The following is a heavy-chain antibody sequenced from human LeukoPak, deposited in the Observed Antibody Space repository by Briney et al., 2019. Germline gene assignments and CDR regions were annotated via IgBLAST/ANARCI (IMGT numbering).Heavy chain of an antibody. CDR2: ISGSGGST. V-gene: IGHV3-23*01. CDR1: GFTFSSYA. D-gene: IGHD1-26*01. Sequence: GGSLRLSCAASGFTFSSYAMSWVRQAPGKGLEWVSAISGSGGSTYYADSVKGRFTISRDNSKNTLYLQMNSLRAEDTAVYYCARDFEYSGSEYYFGYRGQGTLVTVSS. CDR3: ARDFEYSGSEYYFGY. J-gene: IGHJ4*02.